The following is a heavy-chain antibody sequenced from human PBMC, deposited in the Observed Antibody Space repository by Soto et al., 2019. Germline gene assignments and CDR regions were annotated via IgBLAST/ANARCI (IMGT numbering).Heavy chain of an antibody. CDR1: GYTFTSYG. V-gene: IGHV1-18*01. Sequence: ASVKVSCKASGYTFTSYGISWVRQAPGQGLEWMGWISAYNGNTNYAQKLQGRVTMTTDTSTSTAYMELRSLRSDDTAVYYCARSSYYDILTGYSLNWFDPWGQGTLVTVSS. D-gene: IGHD3-9*01. J-gene: IGHJ5*02. CDR3: ARSSYYDILTGYSLNWFDP. CDR2: ISAYNGNT.